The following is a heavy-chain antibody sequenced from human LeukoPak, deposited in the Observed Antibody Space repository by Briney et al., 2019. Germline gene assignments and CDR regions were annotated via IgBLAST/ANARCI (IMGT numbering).Heavy chain of an antibody. Sequence: KPSETLSLTCAVHGGSFSGYYWSWIRQPPGKGLEWIGEINHSGSTNYNPSLKSRVTISVDTSKNQFSLKLSSVTAADTAVYYCARDPWVELSYDSSGRFDYWGQGTLVTVSS. V-gene: IGHV4-34*01. CDR3: ARDPWVELSYDSSGRFDY. CDR2: INHSGST. CDR1: GGSFSGYY. J-gene: IGHJ4*02. D-gene: IGHD3-22*01.